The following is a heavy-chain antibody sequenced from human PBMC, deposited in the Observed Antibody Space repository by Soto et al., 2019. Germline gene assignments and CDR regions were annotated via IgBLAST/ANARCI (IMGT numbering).Heavy chain of an antibody. J-gene: IGHJ6*01. CDR2: ISSNGVGT. D-gene: IGHD1-1*01. CDR1: GFTLSGYA. CDR3: GGRVGPDFNSRAA. V-gene: IGHV3-64*01. Sequence: EVQLAESGGGLAQPGGSLRLSCAASGFTLSGYAMDWVRQAPGKGLEYVSGISSNGVGTYYANSVQGRFTISRDNSKNRVYLQMGSLRHEASAGYNCGGRVGPDFNSRAARGKGTTVAGS.